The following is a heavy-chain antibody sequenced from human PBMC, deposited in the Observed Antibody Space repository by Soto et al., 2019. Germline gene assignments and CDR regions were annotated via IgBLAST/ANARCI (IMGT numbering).Heavy chain of an antibody. CDR2: INHSGST. CDR3: ARAHRLLWFGEFPLDY. J-gene: IGHJ4*02. Sequence: QVQLQQWGAGLLKPSETLSLTCAVYGGSFSGYYWSWIRQPPGKGLEWSGEINHSGSTNYTPSLNRSVTISVDTSKYQFSLKLGSVTAADTAVYYCARAHRLLWFGEFPLDYWGQGTLVTVSS. D-gene: IGHD3-10*01. V-gene: IGHV4-34*01. CDR1: GGSFSGYY.